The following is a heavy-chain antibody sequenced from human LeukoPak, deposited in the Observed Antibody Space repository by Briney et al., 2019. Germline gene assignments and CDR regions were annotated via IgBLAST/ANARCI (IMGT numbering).Heavy chain of an antibody. D-gene: IGHD3-22*01. J-gene: IGHJ4*02. V-gene: IGHV3-30-3*01. CDR1: GFTFSSYA. CDR3: ARDFSPYDSSGYSGY. Sequence: GSLRLSCAASGFTFSSYAMHWVRQAPGKGLEWVAVISYDGSNKYYADSVKGRFTISRDNSKNTLYLQMNSLRAEDTAVYYCARDFSPYDSSGYSGYWGQGTLVTVSS. CDR2: ISYDGSNK.